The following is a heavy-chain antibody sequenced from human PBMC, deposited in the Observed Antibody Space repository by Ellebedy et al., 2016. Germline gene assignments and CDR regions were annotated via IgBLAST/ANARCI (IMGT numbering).Heavy chain of an antibody. Sequence: SETLSLTCAVSGGSISSSNWWSWVRQPPGKGLEWIGEIYHSGSTNYNPSLKSRVTISVDTSKNQFSLKLSSVTAADTAVYYCARHPPRSSWQPLFDYWGQGTLVTVSS. J-gene: IGHJ4*02. V-gene: IGHV4-4*02. CDR2: IYHSGST. CDR3: ARHPPRSSWQPLFDY. CDR1: GGSISSSNW. D-gene: IGHD6-13*01.